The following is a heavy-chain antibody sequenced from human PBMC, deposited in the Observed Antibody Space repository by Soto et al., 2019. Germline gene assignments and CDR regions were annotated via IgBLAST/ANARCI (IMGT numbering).Heavy chain of an antibody. CDR2: INPNSGGT. CDR1: GYTFTGYY. Sequence: ASVKVSCKASGYTFTGYYMHWVRQAPGQGLEWMGWINPNSGGTNYAQKFQGRVTMTRDTSISTAYMELSRLRSDDTAVYYCARGEYASSWYGFGYYYGMDVWGQGTTVTVSS. D-gene: IGHD6-13*01. CDR3: ARGEYASSWYGFGYYYGMDV. V-gene: IGHV1-2*02. J-gene: IGHJ6*02.